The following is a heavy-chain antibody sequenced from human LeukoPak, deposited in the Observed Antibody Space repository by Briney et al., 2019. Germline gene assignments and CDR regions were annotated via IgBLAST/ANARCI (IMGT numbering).Heavy chain of an antibody. CDR2: IKQDGSEK. V-gene: IGHV3-7*01. Sequence: GGSLRLSCAASGFTFSSYWVTWVRQAPGKGLEWVANIKQDGSEKYNVDSVKGRFTISRDNAKRSLYLQMNSLRAEDTAVYYCARVEDYYGSGSHIDYWGQGTLVTVSS. J-gene: IGHJ4*02. D-gene: IGHD3-10*01. CDR1: GFTFSSYW. CDR3: ARVEDYYGSGSHIDY.